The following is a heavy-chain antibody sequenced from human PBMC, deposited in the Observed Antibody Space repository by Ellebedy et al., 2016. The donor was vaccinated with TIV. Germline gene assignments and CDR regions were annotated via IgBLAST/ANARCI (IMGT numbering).Heavy chain of an antibody. CDR3: ARRGSYGDYAVQVNSWFDT. CDR1: GFSFRSYW. V-gene: IGHV3-7*01. CDR2: IYQDGGVQ. D-gene: IGHD4-17*01. J-gene: IGHJ5*02. Sequence: GESLKISCVASGFSFRSYWMSWVRQAPGKGLEWVANIYQDGGVQYYVDSVKGRFTISRDNADNSLFLQMNSLRPEDTAVYYCARRGSYGDYAVQVNSWFDTWGRGTLVAVSS.